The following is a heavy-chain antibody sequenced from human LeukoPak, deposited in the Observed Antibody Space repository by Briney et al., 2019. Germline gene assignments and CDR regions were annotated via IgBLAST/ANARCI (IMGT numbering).Heavy chain of an antibody. V-gene: IGHV4-39*01. J-gene: IGHJ4*02. CDR1: GGSISSSSYY. Sequence: SETLSLTCTVSGGSISSSSYYWGWIRQPPGKGLEWIGSIYYSGSTYYNPSLKSRVTISVDTSKNQFSLKLSSVTAADTAVYYCARVDLAAAGIRSPFDYWGQGTLVTVSS. D-gene: IGHD6-13*01. CDR2: IYYSGST. CDR3: ARVDLAAAGIRSPFDY.